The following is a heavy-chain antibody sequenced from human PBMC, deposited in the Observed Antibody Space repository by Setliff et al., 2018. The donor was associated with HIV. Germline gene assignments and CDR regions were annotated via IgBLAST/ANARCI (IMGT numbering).Heavy chain of an antibody. D-gene: IGHD2-15*01. CDR1: GYTFTSYD. CDR2: MNPNSGNT. Sequence: GASVKVSCKASGYTFTSYDINWVRQATGQGLEWMGWMNPNSGNTGYAQKFQGRVSITRDASASTAYMELSSLRSEDTAMYYCARVACSGGSCYSYFQHWGQGTLVTVSS. V-gene: IGHV1-8*03. J-gene: IGHJ1*01. CDR3: ARVACSGGSCYSYFQH.